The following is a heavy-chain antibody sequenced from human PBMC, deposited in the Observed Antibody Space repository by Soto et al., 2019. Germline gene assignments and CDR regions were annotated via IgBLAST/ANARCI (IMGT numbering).Heavy chain of an antibody. J-gene: IGHJ2*01. V-gene: IGHV3-9*01. CDR1: GFTFSSYA. D-gene: IGHD6-13*01. Sequence: GGSMRLSCAASGFTFSSYAMSWVRQAPGKGLEWVSAISWNSGSIGYADSVKGRFTISRDNAKNSLYLQMNSLRAEDTALYYCAKDVAAAGPDWYFDLWGRGTLVTVSS. CDR2: ISWNSGSI. CDR3: AKDVAAAGPDWYFDL.